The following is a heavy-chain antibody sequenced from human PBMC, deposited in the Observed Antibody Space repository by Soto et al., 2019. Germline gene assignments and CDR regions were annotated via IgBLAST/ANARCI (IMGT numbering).Heavy chain of an antibody. D-gene: IGHD4-4*01. CDR3: ARVVGATVTPGLYPFDI. Sequence: QVQLQESGPGLVKPSQTLSLTCTVSGGSISSGGYYWSWIRQHPGKGLEWIGYIYYSGSTYYNPSLKSRLPISVDTSKNQFSLKLSSVTAADTAVYYCARVVGATVTPGLYPFDIWGQGTMVTVSS. V-gene: IGHV4-31*03. CDR2: IYYSGST. CDR1: GGSISSGGYY. J-gene: IGHJ3*02.